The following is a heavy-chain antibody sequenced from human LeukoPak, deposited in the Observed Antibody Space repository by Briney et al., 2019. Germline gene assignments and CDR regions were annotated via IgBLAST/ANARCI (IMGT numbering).Heavy chain of an antibody. CDR2: INAGNGNT. CDR3: ARAIAMYYFDY. J-gene: IGHJ4*02. V-gene: IGHV1-3*03. CDR1: GYTFASYA. Sequence: ASVKVSCKASGYTFASYAMHWVRQAPGQRLEWMGWINAGNGNTKYSQEFQGRVTITRDTSASTAYMELGSLRSEDMAVYYCARAIAMYYFDYWGQGTLVTVSS. D-gene: IGHD6-13*01.